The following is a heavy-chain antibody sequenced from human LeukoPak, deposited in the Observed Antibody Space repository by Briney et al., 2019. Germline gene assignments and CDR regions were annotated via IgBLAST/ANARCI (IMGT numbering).Heavy chain of an antibody. CDR2: IMPLFGTA. CDR3: ARDVHGDYGSGWFDP. CDR1: GGTFNNSA. D-gene: IGHD4-17*01. J-gene: IGHJ5*02. V-gene: IGHV1-69*05. Sequence: SVKVSCKTSGGTFNNSAISWVRQAPGQGLEWLGGIMPLFGTAGYAQKFQGRVTITKDETTRTVYLELTSLTSDDTAVYYCARDVHGDYGSGWFDPWGQGTLVSVSS.